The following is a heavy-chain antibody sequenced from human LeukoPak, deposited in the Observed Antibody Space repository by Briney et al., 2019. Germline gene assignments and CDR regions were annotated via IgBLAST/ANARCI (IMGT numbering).Heavy chain of an antibody. CDR2: IYYSGST. J-gene: IGHJ3*02. CDR1: GGSISSYY. V-gene: IGHV4-59*01. D-gene: IGHD3-22*01. CDR3: AXVAQYYYDSSGYNAFDI. Sequence: SETLSHTCTVSGGSISSYYWSWIRQPPGKGLEWIGYIYYSGSTNYNPSLKSRVTISVDTSKNQFSLKLSSVTAADTAVYYCAXVAQYYYDSSGYNAFDIWGQGTMVTVSS.